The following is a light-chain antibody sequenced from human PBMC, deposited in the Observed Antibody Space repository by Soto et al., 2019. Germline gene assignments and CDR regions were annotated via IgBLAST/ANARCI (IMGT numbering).Light chain of an antibody. Sequence: SVLTQPPSVSGDPGQRVTISCTGSSSNIGAGYDVHWYQQLPGTAPKLLIYGNSNRPSGVPDRFSGSKSGTSASLAITGLQAEDEADYYCHSYDRRLSGDVLSTELKSTV. V-gene: IGLV1-40*01. CDR1: SSNIGAGYD. J-gene: IGLJ1*01. CDR3: HSYDRRLSGDV. CDR2: GNS.